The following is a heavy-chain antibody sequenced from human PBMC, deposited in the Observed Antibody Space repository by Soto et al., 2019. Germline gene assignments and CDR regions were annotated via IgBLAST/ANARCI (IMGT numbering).Heavy chain of an antibody. J-gene: IGHJ4*02. CDR1: GGSNIRDGYY. V-gene: IGHV4-31*03. CDR2: ISYSGSS. D-gene: IGHD2-2*01. CDR3: ARATPAGSGDF. Sequence: SETLSLTCTVSGGSNIRDGYYWSWIRQHPGKGLEWIAYISYSGSSYSNPSLKSRVTISADTSKNQFSLRLTSVTAADTAVYFCARATPAGSGDFWGQGTRVTVS.